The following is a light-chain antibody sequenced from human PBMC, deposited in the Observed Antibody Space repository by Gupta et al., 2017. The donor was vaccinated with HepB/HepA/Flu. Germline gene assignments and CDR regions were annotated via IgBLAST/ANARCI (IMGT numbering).Light chain of an antibody. CDR3: EQCTPWPLS. J-gene: IGKJ4*01. Sequence: DAVLTRSPLSLLVTLAQSSSTPARSSENFLFIYVNTFLHWYQQRPGQSPRRLTYRVSIRDSGVPDRISGSGSGTDFTLKISMVDAEDIRVYYREQCTPWPLSFGGGTRVEIK. V-gene: IGKV2-30*01. CDR1: ENFLFIYVNTF. CDR2: RVS.